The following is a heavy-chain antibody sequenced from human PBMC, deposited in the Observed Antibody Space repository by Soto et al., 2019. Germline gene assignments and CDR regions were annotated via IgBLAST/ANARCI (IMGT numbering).Heavy chain of an antibody. CDR1: GFTFSSYE. CDR2: ISSSGSTI. CDR3: ARVTEYSSLSG. Sequence: PRGSLRLSCAASGFTFSSYEMNWVRQAPGKGLEWVSYISSSGSTIYYADSVKGRFTISRDNAKNSLYLQMNSLRAEDTAVYYCARVTEYSSLSGWGQGTLVTVSS. J-gene: IGHJ4*02. D-gene: IGHD6-6*01. V-gene: IGHV3-48*03.